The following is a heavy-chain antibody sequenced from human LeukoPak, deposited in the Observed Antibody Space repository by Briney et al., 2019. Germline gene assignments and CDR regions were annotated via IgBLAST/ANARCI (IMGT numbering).Heavy chain of an antibody. Sequence: ASVKVSCKASGYTFTSYYMQWVRQAPGQGLEWMGTIDPTGGSTNYAQKLQGGVTMTRDKSTSTVYMELNSLRSEDTAVYYCARVAYYDGSSAGVLDYWGQGTLVTVSS. CDR3: ARVAYYDGSSAGVLDY. CDR1: GYTFTSYY. CDR2: IDPTGGST. V-gene: IGHV1-46*04. D-gene: IGHD3-22*01. J-gene: IGHJ4*02.